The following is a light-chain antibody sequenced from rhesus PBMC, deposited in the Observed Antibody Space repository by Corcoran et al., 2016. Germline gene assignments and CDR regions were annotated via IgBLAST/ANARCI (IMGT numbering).Light chain of an antibody. J-gene: IGKJ2*01. CDR1: QGISSW. CDR2: KAT. CDR3: QQYSSRPYS. Sequence: DIQMTQSPSSLSASVGDKVTITCRASQGISSWLAWYQQKPGKAPKLRIYKATRLQRGVPSRLSGSGSGTDFTLTISSLQSEDFAPYYCQQYSSRPYSFGQGTKVEIK. V-gene: IGKV1-21*01.